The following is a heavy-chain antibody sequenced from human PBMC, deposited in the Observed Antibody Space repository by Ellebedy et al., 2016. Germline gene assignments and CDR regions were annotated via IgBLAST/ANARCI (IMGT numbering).Heavy chain of an antibody. CDR1: GFTFSSYA. CDR3: AKVRATVTTRYFDY. V-gene: IGHV3-23*01. Sequence: GESLKISXAASGFTFSSYAMSWVRQAPGKGLEWVSAISGSGGSTYYADSVKGHFTISRDNSKNTLYLQMNSLRAEDTAVYYCAKVRATVTTRYFDYWGQGTLVTVSS. D-gene: IGHD4-17*01. J-gene: IGHJ4*02. CDR2: ISGSGGST.